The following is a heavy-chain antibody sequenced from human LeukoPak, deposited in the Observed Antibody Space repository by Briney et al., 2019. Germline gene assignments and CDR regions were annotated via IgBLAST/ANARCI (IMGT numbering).Heavy chain of an antibody. J-gene: IGHJ4*02. Sequence: ASVKVSCKASGYTFTGYYMHWVRQAPGQGLEWMGWINPNSGGTNYAQKFQGWVTMTRDTSISTAYMELSSLRSEDTAVYYCATLLYCSSTSCSDYWGQGTLVTVSS. CDR3: ATLLYCSSTSCSDY. D-gene: IGHD2-2*01. V-gene: IGHV1-2*04. CDR2: INPNSGGT. CDR1: GYTFTGYY.